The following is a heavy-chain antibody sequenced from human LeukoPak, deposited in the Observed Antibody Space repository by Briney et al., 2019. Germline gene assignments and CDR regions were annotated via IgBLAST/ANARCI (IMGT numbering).Heavy chain of an antibody. CDR2: FDPEDGET. CDR3: ATGLGNDFWSGYTTSFDY. D-gene: IGHD3-3*01. V-gene: IGHV1-24*01. Sequence: ASVKVSCKVSGYTLTELSMHRVRQAPGKGLEWMGGFDPEDGETIYAQKFQGRVTMTEDTSTDTAYMELSSLRSEDTAVYYCATGLGNDFWSGYTTSFDYWGQGTLVTVSS. J-gene: IGHJ4*02. CDR1: GYTLTELS.